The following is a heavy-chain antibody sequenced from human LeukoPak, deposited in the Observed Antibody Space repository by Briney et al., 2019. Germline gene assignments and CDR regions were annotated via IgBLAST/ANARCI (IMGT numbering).Heavy chain of an antibody. V-gene: IGHV3-7*01. Sequence: PGGSLRLSCAASGFTFSSNWMSWARQAPGKGLEWVANIKQDGSEKFYVDSVKGRFTISRDNAKNSLYLQMNSLSPEDTAVSYCATSPWGVTGYWGQGTLVTVSS. CDR1: GFTFSSNW. CDR3: ATSPWGVTGY. D-gene: IGHD7-27*01. J-gene: IGHJ4*02. CDR2: IKQDGSEK.